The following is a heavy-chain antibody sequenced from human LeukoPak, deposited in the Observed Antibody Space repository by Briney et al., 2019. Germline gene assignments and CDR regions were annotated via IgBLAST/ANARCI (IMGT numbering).Heavy chain of an antibody. CDR2: ISSTSAYI. CDR3: ARVAVSGPTGWFDS. Sequence: GGSLRLSCAGSGFTLKSYSLSWVRQAPGKGLEWVSSISSTSAYIYYADSVKGRFTISRDNVDNVVYLQMNSLGAEDTAVYYCARVAVSGPTGWFDSWGQGTLVIISS. CDR1: GFTLKSYS. D-gene: IGHD2-8*02. J-gene: IGHJ5*01. V-gene: IGHV3-21*01.